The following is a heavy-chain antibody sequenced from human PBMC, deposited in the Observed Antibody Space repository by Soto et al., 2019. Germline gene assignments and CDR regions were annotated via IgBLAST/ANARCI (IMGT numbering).Heavy chain of an antibody. CDR1: GGSFSGFC. V-gene: IGHV4-34*01. J-gene: IGHJ6*02. CDR2: INDSGTT. CDR3: ARETSQNVYSHYGMDV. Sequence: PXATLSLTFAFCGGSFSGFCWSWIRQPPGKGLEWIGEINDSGTTNYNPSLKSRVTISADTSKTHFSLRLTSVTAADTAVYYCARETSQNVYSHYGMDVWGQRTTVTVSS.